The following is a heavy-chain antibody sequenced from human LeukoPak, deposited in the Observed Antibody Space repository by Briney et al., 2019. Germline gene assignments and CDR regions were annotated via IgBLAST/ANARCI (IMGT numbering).Heavy chain of an antibody. V-gene: IGHV3-11*01. Sequence: GGSLRLSCAASGFTFSDYYMSWIRQAPGKGLEWVSYISSSGSTIYYADSVKGRFTISRDNSKDTLFLQMNSLRAEDTAVYYCGNLDYSKPDDVFDIWGQGTMVTVSS. CDR2: ISSSGSTI. CDR1: GFTFSDYY. J-gene: IGHJ3*02. D-gene: IGHD4-11*01. CDR3: GNLDYSKPDDVFDI.